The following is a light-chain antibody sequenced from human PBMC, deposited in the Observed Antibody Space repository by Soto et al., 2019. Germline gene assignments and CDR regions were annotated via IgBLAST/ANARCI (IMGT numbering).Light chain of an antibody. CDR2: WAS. CDR1: QSVLYSSNNKNY. J-gene: IGKJ1*01. V-gene: IGKV4-1*01. CDR3: QQYYRTPPT. Sequence: DIVMTQSPDSLAVSLGEXATINCKSSQSVLYSSNNKNYLAWYQQKPGQSPKLLIYWASTRESGVPDRFSGSGSGTDFTLTISSLQAEDVAVYYCQQYYRTPPTFGQGTKVDIK.